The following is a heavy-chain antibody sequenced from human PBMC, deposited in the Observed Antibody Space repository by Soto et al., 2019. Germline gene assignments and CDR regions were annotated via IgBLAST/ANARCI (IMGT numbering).Heavy chain of an antibody. CDR2: INHRGNT. CDR1: GWSFSGYY. Sequence: XETLSLTCAVYGWSFSGYYWTWIRQPPGKGLEWIGEINHRGNTNYNPSLKSRVTISVDTSKNQFSLKLTSVTAADTAVYYCARQEVPQWFTKGYYGMDVWDQGTTVTVSS. J-gene: IGHJ6*02. CDR3: ARQEVPQWFTKGYYGMDV. V-gene: IGHV4-34*01. D-gene: IGHD2-8*01.